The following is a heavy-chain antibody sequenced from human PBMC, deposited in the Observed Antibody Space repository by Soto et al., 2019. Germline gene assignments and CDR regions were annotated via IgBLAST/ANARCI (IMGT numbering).Heavy chain of an antibody. Sequence: KPSETLSLTCAVYGGSFSGYYWSWIRQPPGKGLEWIGEINHSGSTNYNPSLKSRVTISVDTSKNQFSLKLSSVTAADTAVYYCARYNRWQLVHDYWGQGTLGTVSS. CDR1: GGSFSGYY. D-gene: IGHD6-6*01. CDR3: ARYNRWQLVHDY. V-gene: IGHV4-34*01. J-gene: IGHJ4*02. CDR2: INHSGST.